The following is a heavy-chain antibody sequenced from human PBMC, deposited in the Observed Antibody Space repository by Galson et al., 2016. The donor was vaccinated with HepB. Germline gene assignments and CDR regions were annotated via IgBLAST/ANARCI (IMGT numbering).Heavy chain of an antibody. Sequence: SLRLSCAASGFSFSSYGMSWVRQAPGKGLEWVTGMSGLGGIKHYADSVKGRFTMSRDNSKNVLNLKMNSLRPEDTAVYYCAKHHFGRASCHVAYVDYWGQGTLITVS. CDR2: MSGLGGIK. D-gene: IGHD3-3*01. CDR3: AKHHFGRASCHVAYVDY. CDR1: GFSFSSYG. V-gene: IGHV3-23*01. J-gene: IGHJ4*02.